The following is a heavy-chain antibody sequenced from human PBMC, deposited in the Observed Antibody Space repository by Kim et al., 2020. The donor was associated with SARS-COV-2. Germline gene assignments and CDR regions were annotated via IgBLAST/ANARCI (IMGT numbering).Heavy chain of an antibody. CDR2: IYHSGST. J-gene: IGHJ4*02. CDR3: ARRSRCSGGSCYPFDY. D-gene: IGHD2-15*01. Sequence: SETLSLTCAVSGGSISSSNWWSWVRQPPGKGLEWIGEIYHSGSTNYNPSLKSRVTISVDKSKNPFSLKLSSVTAADTAVYYCARRSRCSGGSCYPFDYWGQETLVTVSS. CDR1: GGSISSSNW. V-gene: IGHV4-4*02.